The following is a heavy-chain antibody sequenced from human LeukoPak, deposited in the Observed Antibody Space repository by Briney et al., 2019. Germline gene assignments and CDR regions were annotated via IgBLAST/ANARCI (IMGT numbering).Heavy chain of an antibody. J-gene: IGHJ4*02. CDR2: IYESGTT. CDR1: GESLNSYY. CDR3: ARGAWATRLAS. Sequence: PSETLSLTCAVHGESLNSYYSSWVRQPPREGLEWIGEIYESGTTKYNPSLKSRVAISMVPSKQQFSLRLSSVTAADTAVYYCARGAWATRLASWGLGTPVIVSS. V-gene: IGHV4-34*01. D-gene: IGHD2-15*01.